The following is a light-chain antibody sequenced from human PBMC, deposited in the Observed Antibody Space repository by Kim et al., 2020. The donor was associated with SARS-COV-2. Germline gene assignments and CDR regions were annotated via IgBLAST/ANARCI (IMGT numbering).Light chain of an antibody. CDR2: NVL. V-gene: IGKV1-5*01. CDR3: QQYSSYST. J-gene: IGKJ1*01. CDR1: QSISKW. Sequence: IQMTQSPSTLSASVGDRVIITCRASQSISKWLAWYQQKPGKAPKLLIYNVLILESGVPSRFSGGGSGTEFTLTISSLQPDDFATYYCQQYSSYSTFGQGTKVDIK.